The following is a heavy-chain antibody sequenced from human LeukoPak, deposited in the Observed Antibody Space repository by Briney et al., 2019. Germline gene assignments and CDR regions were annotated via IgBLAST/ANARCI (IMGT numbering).Heavy chain of an antibody. Sequence: SETLSLTCTVSGGSISSYYWSWIRQPPGKGLEWIGYIYYSGSTNYNPSLKSRVTISVDTSKNQFSLKLSSVTAADTAVYYCARGVGTPGYSSGWISPWGQGTLVTVSS. CDR1: GGSISSYY. J-gene: IGHJ4*02. CDR2: IYYSGST. V-gene: IGHV4-59*01. D-gene: IGHD6-19*01. CDR3: ARGVGTPGYSSGWISP.